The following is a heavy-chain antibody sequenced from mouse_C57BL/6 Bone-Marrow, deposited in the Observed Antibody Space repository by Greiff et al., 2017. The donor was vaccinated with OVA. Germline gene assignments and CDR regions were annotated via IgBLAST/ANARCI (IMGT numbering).Heavy chain of an antibody. J-gene: IGHJ4*01. CDR2: INPHNGGT. V-gene: IGHV1-19*01. CDR1: GYTFTDYY. Sequence: EVQLQQSGPVLVKPGASVKMSCKASGYTFTDYYMNWVKQSHGKSLEWIGVINPHNGGTSYNQKFKGKATLTVDKSSSTAYMELNSLTSEDSAVYYCARRKGYAMDYWGQGTSVTVSS. CDR3: ARRKGYAMDY.